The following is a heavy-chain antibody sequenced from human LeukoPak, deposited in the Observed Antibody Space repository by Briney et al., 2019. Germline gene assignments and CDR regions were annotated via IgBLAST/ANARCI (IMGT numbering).Heavy chain of an antibody. CDR3: AKDMVDGLGYCSGGSCYGSYYYYMDV. V-gene: IGHV3-30*02. Sequence: PGGSLRLSCAASGFTFSSYGMHWVRQAPGKGLEWVAVIWYGGSNKYYADSVKGRFTISRDNSKNTLYLQMNSLRAEDTAVYYCAKDMVDGLGYCSGGSCYGSYYYYMDVWGKGTTVTVSS. CDR2: IWYGGSNK. J-gene: IGHJ6*03. CDR1: GFTFSSYG. D-gene: IGHD2-15*01.